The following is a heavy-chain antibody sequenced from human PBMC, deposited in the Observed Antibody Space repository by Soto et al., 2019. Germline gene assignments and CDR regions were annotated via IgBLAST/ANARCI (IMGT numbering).Heavy chain of an antibody. V-gene: IGHV1-69*02. J-gene: IGHJ4*02. CDR2: IIPMFGRV. CDR3: ASGTVYGSGSYPVDY. Sequence: QVQLVQSGAEVKKPGSSVNVSCKASGGSFSNDIISWVRQAPGQGLDWMGTIIPMFGRVNYAQKLQGRVTVTADKSTSTAYRELGSLRSDDTAVYYCASGTVYGSGSYPVDYWGQGTLVTVSS. D-gene: IGHD3-10*01. CDR1: GGSFSNDI.